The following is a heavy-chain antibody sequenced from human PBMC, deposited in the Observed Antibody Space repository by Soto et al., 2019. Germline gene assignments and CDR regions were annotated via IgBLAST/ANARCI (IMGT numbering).Heavy chain of an antibody. J-gene: IGHJ6*02. V-gene: IGHV3-30-3*01. CDR3: ARAEPATFGGFTASSYYGLDV. CDR2: ISYDGGNK. D-gene: IGHD3-3*01. CDR1: GFPLRTYA. Sequence: QAQLVESGGGVVQPGRSLRLSCVASGFPLRTYALHWVRQAPGKGLEWMTVISYDGGNKYYADSVRGRFTISRDNSKNTVYLQMNSLRPDDTAVYFGARAEPATFGGFTASSYYGLDVWGQGSAVTVAS.